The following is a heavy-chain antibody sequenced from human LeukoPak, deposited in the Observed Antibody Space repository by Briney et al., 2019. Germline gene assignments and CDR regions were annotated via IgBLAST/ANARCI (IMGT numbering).Heavy chain of an antibody. V-gene: IGHV1-8*01. J-gene: IGHJ4*02. Sequence: GASVTVSCTTSGYTFTSYDINWVRQATGQGLEWMGWMNPNSGNTGYAQKFQGRVTMTRNTSISTAYMELSSLRSEDTAVYYCARGPNYSAYVDYWGQGTLVTVSS. D-gene: IGHD4/OR15-4a*01. CDR1: GYTFTSYD. CDR2: MNPNSGNT. CDR3: ARGPNYSAYVDY.